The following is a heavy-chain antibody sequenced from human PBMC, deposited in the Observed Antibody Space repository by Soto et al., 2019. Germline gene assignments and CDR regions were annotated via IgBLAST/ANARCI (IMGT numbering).Heavy chain of an antibody. CDR2: IYYSGST. D-gene: IGHD5-12*01. V-gene: IGHV4-39*01. Sequence: SETLSLTCTVSGGSISSSSYYWGWIRQPPGKGLEWIGSIYYSGSTYYNPSLKSRVTISVDTSKNQFSLKLSSVTAADTAVYYCARLGVGPWLRLDYWGQGTLVTVSS. J-gene: IGHJ4*02. CDR1: GGSISSSSYY. CDR3: ARLGVGPWLRLDY.